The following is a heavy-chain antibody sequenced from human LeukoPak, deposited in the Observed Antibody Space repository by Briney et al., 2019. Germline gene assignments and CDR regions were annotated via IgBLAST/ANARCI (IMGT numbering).Heavy chain of an antibody. CDR2: IYYRGST. CDR1: GGSISSHY. V-gene: IGHV4-59*11. CDR3: ARRQYHLLYMDV. D-gene: IGHD2-2*01. Sequence: PSETLSLTCTVSGGSISSHYWSWIRQPPGKGLEWIGYIYYRGSTNYNPSLKSRVTIAVDTSKNQFSLKLTSVTAADTAVYYCARRQYHLLYMDVWGKGTTVTVSS. J-gene: IGHJ6*03.